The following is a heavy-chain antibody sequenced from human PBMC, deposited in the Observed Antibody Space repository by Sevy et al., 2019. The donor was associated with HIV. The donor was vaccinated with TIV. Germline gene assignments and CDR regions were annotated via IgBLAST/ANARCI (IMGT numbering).Heavy chain of an antibody. V-gene: IGHV1-8*01. J-gene: IGHJ4*02. D-gene: IGHD6-13*01. CDR2: MNPNTGQT. Sequence: ASVKVSCKASGYTFTALDINWVRQATGQGLEWMGWMNPNTGQTDYSQRFQGRVTMTRDTSISTAYIELHSLRSDDTAIYYCARGIAAGVDYWGQGTQVTVSS. CDR1: GYTFTALD. CDR3: ARGIAAGVDY.